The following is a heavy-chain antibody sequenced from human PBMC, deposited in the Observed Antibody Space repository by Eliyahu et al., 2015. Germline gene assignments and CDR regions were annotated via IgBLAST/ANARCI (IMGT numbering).Heavy chain of an antibody. V-gene: IGHV3-21*01. CDR2: IXSSSSYI. Sequence: EVQLVESGGGLVKPGGSLRLSCXAXGFXFSSYSMNWVRQAPGKGLEWVSSIXSSSSYIYYADSVKGRFTISRDNAKNSLYLQMNSLRAEDTAVYYCARVVTSSPAGDVWGKGTTVTVSS. CDR1: GFXFSSYS. CDR3: ARVVTSSPAGDV. J-gene: IGHJ6*04. D-gene: IGHD5-18*01.